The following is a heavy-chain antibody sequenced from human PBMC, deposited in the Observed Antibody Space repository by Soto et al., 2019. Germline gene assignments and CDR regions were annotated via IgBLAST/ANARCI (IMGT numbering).Heavy chain of an antibody. V-gene: IGHV1-2*04. J-gene: IGHJ6*02. D-gene: IGHD2-2*01. Sequence: ASVKVSCKASGYTFTGYYMHWVRQAPGQGLEWMGWINPNSGGTNYAQKFQGWVTMTRDTSISTAYMELSRLRSDDTAVYYCARDVALVPAAPMEYYGMDVWGQGTTVTVSS. CDR2: INPNSGGT. CDR1: GYTFTGYY. CDR3: ARDVALVPAAPMEYYGMDV.